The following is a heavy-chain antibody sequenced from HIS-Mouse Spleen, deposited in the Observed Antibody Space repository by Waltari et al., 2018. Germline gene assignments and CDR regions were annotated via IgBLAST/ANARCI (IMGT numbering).Heavy chain of an antibody. CDR1: GFTFSSYA. CDR3: AREGSFYYFDY. V-gene: IGHV3-30-3*01. CDR2: ISYDGSNK. Sequence: QVQLVEAGGGVVQPGRSLRLSCAASGFTFSSYAIHWGRPAPGKGLEWVAVISYDGSNKYYADSVKGRFTISRDNSKNTLYLQMNSLRAEDTAVYYCAREGSFYYFDYWGQGTLVTVSS. J-gene: IGHJ4*02. D-gene: IGHD6-13*01.